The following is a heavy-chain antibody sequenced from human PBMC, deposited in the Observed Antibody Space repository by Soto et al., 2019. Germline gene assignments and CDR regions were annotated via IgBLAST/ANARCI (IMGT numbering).Heavy chain of an antibody. CDR3: ARDPSYYGMDV. V-gene: IGHV1-3*01. CDR2: INAGNGNT. J-gene: IGHJ6*02. Sequence: ASVKVSCXASGYTFTSYYMHWVRQAPGQRLEWMGWINAGNGNTKYSQKFQGRVTITRDTSASTAYMELSSLRSEDTAVYYCARDPSYYGMDVWGQGTTVTVSS. CDR1: GYTFTSYY.